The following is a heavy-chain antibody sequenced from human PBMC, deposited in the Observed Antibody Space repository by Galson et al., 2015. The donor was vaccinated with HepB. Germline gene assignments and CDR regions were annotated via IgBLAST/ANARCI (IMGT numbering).Heavy chain of an antibody. CDR2: ISGGAGDT. CDR3: GKCTSRSGCFGLHLEY. V-gene: IGHV3-23*01. D-gene: IGHD6-25*01. Sequence: SLRLSCAASGFIFSKYAMNWVRQAPGKGLEWVSIISGGAGDTYSKYAASVKGRFAISRDNSKNTLYLEMNSLRDEDTAVYYCGKCTSRSGCFGLHLEYWGQGTLVTVSS. J-gene: IGHJ4*02. CDR1: GFIFSKYA.